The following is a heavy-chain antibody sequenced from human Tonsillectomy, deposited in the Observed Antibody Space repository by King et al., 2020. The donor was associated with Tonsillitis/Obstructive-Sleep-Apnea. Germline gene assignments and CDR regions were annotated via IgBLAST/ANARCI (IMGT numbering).Heavy chain of an antibody. CDR3: AKIGRDCGSGSCWGFDY. D-gene: IGHD2-15*01. CDR1: GFTCGSYA. V-gene: IGHV3-23*04. CDR2: INNSGGST. J-gene: IGHJ4*02. Sequence: VQLVESGGGLVQPRGSLRLSCAASGFTCGSYAMSWVRQAPGKGLEWVSTINNSGGSTYYADSVKGRFTISRDNSKNTLYLQMNSLRAENTAVYYCAKIGRDCGSGSCWGFDYWGQAALFTVSS.